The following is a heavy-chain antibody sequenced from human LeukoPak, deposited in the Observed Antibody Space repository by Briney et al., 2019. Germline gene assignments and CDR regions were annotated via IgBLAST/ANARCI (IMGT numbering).Heavy chain of an antibody. CDR2: IKQDGSEK. Sequence: PGGSLRLSCAASGFTFSSYWMSWVRQAPGKGLEWVANIKQDGSEKYYVDSVKGRFTISRDNAKNSLYLQMNSLRAEDTAVYYCARGFSSGWYYYFDYWGQGTLVTVSS. V-gene: IGHV3-7*01. J-gene: IGHJ4*02. CDR1: GFTFSSYW. CDR3: ARGFSSGWYYYFDY. D-gene: IGHD6-19*01.